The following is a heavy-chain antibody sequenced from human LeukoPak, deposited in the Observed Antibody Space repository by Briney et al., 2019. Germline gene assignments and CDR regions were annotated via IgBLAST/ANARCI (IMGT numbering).Heavy chain of an antibody. CDR1: GFTFSSYW. J-gene: IGHJ4*02. CDR3: PRYNWNSAPFDY. V-gene: IGHV3-74*01. CDR2: INSDGSST. D-gene: IGHD1-7*01. Sequence: GSLRLSCAASGFTFSSYWMSWVRQAPGKGLVWVSRINSDGSSTSYADSVKGRFTISRDNAKNTLYLQMNSLRAEDTAVYYCPRYNWNSAPFDYWGQGTLVTVSS.